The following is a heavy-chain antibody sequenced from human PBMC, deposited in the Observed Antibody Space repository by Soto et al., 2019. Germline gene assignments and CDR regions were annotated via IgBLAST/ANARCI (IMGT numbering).Heavy chain of an antibody. Sequence: QITLKESGPPLVKHTQTLTLTCTFSGFSLSSTRVAVGWIRQPPGKALEWLALIYWDDDKRYSPFLKSRLTITKDTSKNQVVLTMTNMDPVDTATYYCAHSVVAGFGYYFDYWGQGTLVTVSS. CDR3: AHSVVAGFGYYFDY. D-gene: IGHD6-19*01. CDR2: IYWDDDK. J-gene: IGHJ4*02. V-gene: IGHV2-5*02. CDR1: GFSLSSTRVA.